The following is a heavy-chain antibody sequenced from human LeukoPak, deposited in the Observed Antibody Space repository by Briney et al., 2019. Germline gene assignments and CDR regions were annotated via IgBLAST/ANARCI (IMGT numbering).Heavy chain of an antibody. Sequence: GRSLRLSCAASGFTFISYGMHWVRQAPGRGLEWVAVIWYDGSNKYYADSVKGRFTISRDNSKNTLYLQMNSLRAEDTAVYYCAKASGSTMWDYMDVWGKGTTVTVSS. V-gene: IGHV3-33*06. D-gene: IGHD2-2*01. CDR3: AKASGSTMWDYMDV. CDR2: IWYDGSNK. J-gene: IGHJ6*03. CDR1: GFTFISYG.